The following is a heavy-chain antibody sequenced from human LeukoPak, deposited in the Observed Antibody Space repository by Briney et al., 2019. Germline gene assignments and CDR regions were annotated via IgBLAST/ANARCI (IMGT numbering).Heavy chain of an antibody. J-gene: IGHJ4*02. CDR2: IYYSGST. Sequence: SETLSLTCTVSGGSISSSSYYWGWIRQPPGKELEWIGSIYYSGSTYYNPSLKSRVTISVDTSKNQFSLKLSSVTAADTAVYYCASENYYDSSGYYYWGQGTLVTVSS. CDR3: ASENYYDSSGYYY. V-gene: IGHV4-39*07. D-gene: IGHD3-22*01. CDR1: GGSISSSSYY.